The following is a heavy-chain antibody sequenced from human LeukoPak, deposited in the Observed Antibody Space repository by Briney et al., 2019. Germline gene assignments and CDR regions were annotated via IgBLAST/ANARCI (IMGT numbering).Heavy chain of an antibody. D-gene: IGHD3-10*01. CDR3: AKGFYNSGTSLSALDD. CDR2: ISGSDGTT. Sequence: GGSLRLSCAAPGFIFSIYPMSWVRQASGKGLEWVSVISGSDGTTKYADSVKGRFTISRDNSKNTLSLQMNSLRAEDTAVYYCAKGFYNSGTSLSALDDWGQGTLVTVSS. V-gene: IGHV3-23*01. CDR1: GFIFSIYP. J-gene: IGHJ4*02.